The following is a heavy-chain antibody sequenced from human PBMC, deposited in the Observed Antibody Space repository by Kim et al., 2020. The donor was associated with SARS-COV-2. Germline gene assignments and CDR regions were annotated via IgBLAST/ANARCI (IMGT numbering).Heavy chain of an antibody. J-gene: IGHJ4*02. V-gene: IGHV7-4-1*02. D-gene: IGHD6-13*01. CDR3: AREKFIAAAGTGFGWGY. CDR2: INTNTGNP. CDR1: GYTFTSYA. Sequence: ASVKVSCKASGYTFTSYAMNWVRQAPGQGLEWMGWINTNTGNPTYAQGFTGRFVFSLDTSVSTAYLQISSLKAEDTAVYYCAREKFIAAAGTGFGWGYWGQGTLVTVSS.